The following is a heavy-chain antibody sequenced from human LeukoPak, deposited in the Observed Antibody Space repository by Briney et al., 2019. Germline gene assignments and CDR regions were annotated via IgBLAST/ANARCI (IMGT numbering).Heavy chain of an antibody. CDR3: ARPLGPSYYGMDV. CDR1: GFTFSNYN. CDR2: ISMMGTYT. J-gene: IGHJ6*02. Sequence: GGSLRLSCTASGFTFSNYNMNWVRQAPGKGLEWVSSISMMGTYTYVADSVKGRFTISRDNARSSLFLQMDSLGADDTAVYYCARPLGPSYYGMDVWGQGTTVTVSS. D-gene: IGHD7-27*01. V-gene: IGHV3-21*06.